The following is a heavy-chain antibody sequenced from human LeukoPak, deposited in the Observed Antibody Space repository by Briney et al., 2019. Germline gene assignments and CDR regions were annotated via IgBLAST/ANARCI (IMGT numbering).Heavy chain of an antibody. V-gene: IGHV1-46*01. CDR1: GYTFTSYY. CDR3: ARAVGDNWNDEGYDY. J-gene: IGHJ4*02. D-gene: IGHD1-20*01. Sequence: ASVKDSCKASGYTFTSYYMHWVRQAPGQGLEWMGIINPSGGSTSYAQKFQGRITMTRDTSTSTVYMELSSLRSEDTAVYYCARAVGDNWNDEGYDYWGQGTLVTVSS. CDR2: INPSGGST.